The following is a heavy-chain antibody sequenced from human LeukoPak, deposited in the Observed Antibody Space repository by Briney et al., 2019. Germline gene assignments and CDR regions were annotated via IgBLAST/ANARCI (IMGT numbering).Heavy chain of an antibody. J-gene: IGHJ4*02. CDR3: ARGGYGGNFYYFDY. Sequence: GGSLRLSCAASGFTFSSYGMHWVRQAPGKGLEWVAVIWYDGSNKYYADSVKGRFTISRDNSKNTLYLQMNSLRAEDTAVYYCARGGYGGNFYYFDYWGQGTLVTVSS. V-gene: IGHV3-33*01. CDR1: GFTFSSYG. CDR2: IWYDGSNK. D-gene: IGHD4-23*01.